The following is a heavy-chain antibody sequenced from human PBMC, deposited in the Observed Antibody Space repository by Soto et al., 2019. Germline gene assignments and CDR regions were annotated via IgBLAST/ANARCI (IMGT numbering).Heavy chain of an antibody. J-gene: IGHJ5*02. CDR3: ARDQAPYGGNPNWFDP. CDR1: GYTFTSYG. Sequence: ASVKVSCKASGYTFTSYGISWVRQAPGQGLEWMGWISAYNGNTNYAQKLQGRVTMTTDTSTSTAYMELRRLRSDDTAVYYCARDQAPYGGNPNWFDPWGQGTLVTVSS. D-gene: IGHD4-17*01. V-gene: IGHV1-18*04. CDR2: ISAYNGNT.